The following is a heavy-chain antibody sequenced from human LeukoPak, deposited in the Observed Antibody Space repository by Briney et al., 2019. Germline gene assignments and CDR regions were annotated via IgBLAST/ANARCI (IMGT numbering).Heavy chain of an antibody. J-gene: IGHJ6*03. CDR2: IIPIFGTA. Sequence: SVKVSCKASGGTFSSYAISWVRQAPGQGLEWMGGIIPIFGTANYAQKFQGRVTITTDESTSTAYMELSSLRSEDSAVYCCARAYSSSWYPGSYYYYYMDVWGKGTTVTVSS. V-gene: IGHV1-69*05. CDR3: ARAYSSSWYPGSYYYYYMDV. CDR1: GGTFSSYA. D-gene: IGHD6-13*01.